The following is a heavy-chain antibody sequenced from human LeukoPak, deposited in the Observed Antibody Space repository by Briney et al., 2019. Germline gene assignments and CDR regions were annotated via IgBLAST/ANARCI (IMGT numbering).Heavy chain of an antibody. CDR1: GYTFTSYG. CDR3: ARVGIKGYSYGFGDY. Sequence: ASVKVSCKASGYTFTSYGISWVRQAPGQGLEWMGWISAYNGNTNYAQKLQGRVTMPTDTSTSTAYMELRSLRSDDTAVYYCARVGIKGYSYGFGDYWGQGTLVTVSS. CDR2: ISAYNGNT. V-gene: IGHV1-18*01. D-gene: IGHD5-18*01. J-gene: IGHJ4*02.